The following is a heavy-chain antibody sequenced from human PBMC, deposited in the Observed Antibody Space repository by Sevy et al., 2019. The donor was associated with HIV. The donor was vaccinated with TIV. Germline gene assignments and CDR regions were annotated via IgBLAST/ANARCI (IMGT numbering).Heavy chain of an antibody. CDR2: MTSSGSYI. CDR1: GFTFSTST. Sequence: GGSLRLSCAASGFTFSTSTMNWVRQAPGKGLEWVSLMTSSGSYILYADSVKGRSTISRDNAKNSVFLQMNSLRVEDTAVYYCVRDGWNYWGQGTLVTVSS. V-gene: IGHV3-21*01. D-gene: IGHD2-15*01. CDR3: VRDGWNY. J-gene: IGHJ4*02.